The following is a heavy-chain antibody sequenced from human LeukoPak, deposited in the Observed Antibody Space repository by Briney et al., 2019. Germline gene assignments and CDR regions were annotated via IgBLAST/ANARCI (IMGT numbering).Heavy chain of an antibody. CDR3: ARGQWSGSTGPFDY. CDR1: GGSISTFY. D-gene: IGHD3-10*02. Sequence: PSETLSLTCTVSGGSISTFYWSWIRQPPGKELEFIGYISYTGSTNYNPSLRSRVTISLDTSKNHFSLKLNSVTAADTAVYYCARGQWSGSTGPFDYWGQGTLVTVSS. CDR2: ISYTGST. V-gene: IGHV4-59*01. J-gene: IGHJ4*02.